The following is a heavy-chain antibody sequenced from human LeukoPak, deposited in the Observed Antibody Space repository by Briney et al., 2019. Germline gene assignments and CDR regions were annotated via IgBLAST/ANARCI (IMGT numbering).Heavy chain of an antibody. D-gene: IGHD3-10*01. CDR1: GFTFDDYA. CDR3: AKDQGQSYYGSGSRFDY. Sequence: PGRSLRLSCAASGFTFDDYAMHWVRQAPGKGLEWVSGISWNSGSIGYADSVKGRFTISRDNAKNSLYLQMNSLRAEDTAVYYCAKDQGQSYYGSGSRFDYWGQGTLVTVSS. J-gene: IGHJ4*02. V-gene: IGHV3-9*01. CDR2: ISWNSGSI.